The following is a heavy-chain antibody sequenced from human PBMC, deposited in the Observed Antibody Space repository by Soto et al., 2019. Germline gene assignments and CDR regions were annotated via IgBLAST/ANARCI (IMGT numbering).Heavy chain of an antibody. J-gene: IGHJ5*02. V-gene: IGHV4-31*03. CDR3: AGHPAKQHPYRWFDP. CDR1: GGSISSGGYY. D-gene: IGHD6-13*01. CDR2: IYYSGST. Sequence: PSETLSLTCTVSGGSISSGGYYWSWIRQHPGKGLEWIGYIYYSGSTYYNPSLKSRVTISVDTSKNQFSLKLSSVTAADTAVYYCAGHPAKQHPYRWFDPWGQGTLVTVSS.